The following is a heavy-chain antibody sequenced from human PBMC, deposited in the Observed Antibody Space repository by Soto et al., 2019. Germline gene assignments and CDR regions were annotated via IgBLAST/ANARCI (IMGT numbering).Heavy chain of an antibody. Sequence: GESLKISCKGSGYSFTSYWIGWVRQMPGKGLEWMGIIYPGDSDTRYSPSFQGQVTISADKSISTAYLQWSSLKASDTAMYYCARLVYDFWSGSGSDYHYFMDFWGKGSTVIVSS. J-gene: IGHJ6*03. CDR3: ARLVYDFWSGSGSDYHYFMDF. CDR2: IYPGDSDT. CDR1: GYSFTSYW. V-gene: IGHV5-51*01. D-gene: IGHD3-3*01.